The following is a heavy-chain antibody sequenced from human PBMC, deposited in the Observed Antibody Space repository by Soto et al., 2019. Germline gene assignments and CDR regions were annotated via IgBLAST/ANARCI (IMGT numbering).Heavy chain of an antibody. D-gene: IGHD3-10*01. CDR1: RLTFDDYS. CDR2: SSWNSGSI. Sequence: SLTLSCAASRLTFDDYSIHCVRQVAGKGLEWVSGSSWNSGSIGHADSVKGRFTISRDNAKKSLYLQIDSLRAEDTALYYCAKDIGLAGCDAFDIWGQGTMVTVSS. V-gene: IGHV3-9*01. J-gene: IGHJ3*02. CDR3: AKDIGLAGCDAFDI.